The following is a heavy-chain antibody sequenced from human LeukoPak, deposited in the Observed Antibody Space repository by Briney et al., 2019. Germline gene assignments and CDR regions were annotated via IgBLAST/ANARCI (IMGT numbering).Heavy chain of an antibody. J-gene: IGHJ4*02. V-gene: IGHV3-9*01. CDR2: ISWNSGRI. Sequence: GRSLRLSCAASGFTFDDYAMHWVRQAPGKGLEWVSGISWNSGRIGYADSVKGRFTISRDNAKNSLYLQMNSLRTEDTALYYCAKGLSSGWYLGPYYFDYWGQGTLVTVSS. D-gene: IGHD6-19*01. CDR3: AKGLSSGWYLGPYYFDY. CDR1: GFTFDDYA.